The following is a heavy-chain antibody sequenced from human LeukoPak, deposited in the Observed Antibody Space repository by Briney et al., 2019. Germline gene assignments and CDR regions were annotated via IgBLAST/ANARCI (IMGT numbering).Heavy chain of an antibody. J-gene: IGHJ4*02. V-gene: IGHV3-21*01. Sequence: GGSLRLSCAASGFSFSNYAMSWVRQAPGKGLEWVSCIASSGTYIYYADSVKGRFTISRDDAKKSLYLQMDSLRAEDTAVYYCVRVGRGYSSYFDNWGQGTLVTVSS. CDR3: VRVGRGYSSYFDN. D-gene: IGHD5-18*01. CDR1: GFSFSNYA. CDR2: IASSGTYI.